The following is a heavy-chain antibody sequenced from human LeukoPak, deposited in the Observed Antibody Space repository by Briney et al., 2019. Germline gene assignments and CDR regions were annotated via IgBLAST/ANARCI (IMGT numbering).Heavy chain of an antibody. CDR3: ARAILTGYYNWFDP. Sequence: SVKVSCKASGYTYTSYDINWVRQAPGQGLEWMGGIIPIFGTANYAQKFQGRVTITADESTSTAYMELSSLRSEDTAVYYCARAILTGYYNWFDPWGQGTLVTVSS. D-gene: IGHD3-9*01. CDR2: IIPIFGTA. CDR1: GYTYTSYD. J-gene: IGHJ5*02. V-gene: IGHV1-69*13.